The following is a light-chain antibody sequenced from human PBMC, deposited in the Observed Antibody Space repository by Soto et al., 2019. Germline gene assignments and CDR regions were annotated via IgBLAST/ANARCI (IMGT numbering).Light chain of an antibody. J-gene: IGKJ3*01. CDR1: QSFSTSY. V-gene: IGKV3-20*01. Sequence: EIVLTQSPGTLSFSPGERATLSCRASQSFSTSYLAWYQHKPGQAPRLLIYNTFNRATGIPDRFSGSGSGTDFTLTISRLEPEDFAVYYCQQYGGSPFTFGPGTKVDIK. CDR3: QQYGGSPFT. CDR2: NTF.